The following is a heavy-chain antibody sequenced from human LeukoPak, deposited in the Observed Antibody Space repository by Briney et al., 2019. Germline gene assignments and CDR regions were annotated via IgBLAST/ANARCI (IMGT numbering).Heavy chain of an antibody. CDR1: GFTFSTYA. J-gene: IGHJ4*02. V-gene: IGHV3-23*01. D-gene: IGHD2-2*01. CDR2: INGDGGST. Sequence: GGSLRLSCAASGFTFSTYAMSWVRQAPGQGLEWVSSINGDGGSTYYAESVKGRFTVSRDNSKNTLYLQMDSLRAEDTAVYYCAKRPDCSTTNCFRFEYWGQGTLVTISS. CDR3: AKRPDCSTTNCFRFEY.